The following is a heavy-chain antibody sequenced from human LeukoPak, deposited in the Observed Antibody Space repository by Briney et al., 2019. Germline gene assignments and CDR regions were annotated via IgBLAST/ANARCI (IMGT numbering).Heavy chain of an antibody. CDR1: GFTVSANY. CDR2: IYSGGST. D-gene: IGHD5-18*01. Sequence: PGGSLRLSCAASGFTVSANYMSWVRQAPGKGLEWVSVIYSGGSTHYADSVRGRFTISRDSSKNTLSLQMHSLRTEDTAVYYCAREGSDSANPRAFDIWGQGTMVTVSS. CDR3: AREGSDSANPRAFDI. J-gene: IGHJ3*02. V-gene: IGHV3-66*02.